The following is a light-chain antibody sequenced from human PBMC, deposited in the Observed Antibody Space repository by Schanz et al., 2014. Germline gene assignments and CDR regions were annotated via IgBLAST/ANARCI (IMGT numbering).Light chain of an antibody. CDR1: TSNIGDNI. CDR2: NTK. V-gene: IGLV1-44*01. Sequence: QSVLTQPPSASGTPGQRVTISCSGSTSNIGDNIVNWYQHLPGTAPELLIYNTKQRPSGVPDRFSGSKSDNTASLTISGLQAEDEADYYCCSYAGSYTYWVFGGGTKLTVL. J-gene: IGLJ3*02. CDR3: CSYAGSYTYWV.